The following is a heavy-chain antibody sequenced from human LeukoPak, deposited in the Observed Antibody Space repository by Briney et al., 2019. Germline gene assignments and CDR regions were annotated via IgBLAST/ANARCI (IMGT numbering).Heavy chain of an antibody. CDR3: ARGGLACYDSSGYYSP. D-gene: IGHD3-22*01. V-gene: IGHV1-69*13. CDR2: IIPIFGTA. Sequence: ASVKVSCKASGGTFSSYAISWVRQAPGQGLEWMGGIIPIFGTANYAQKFQGRVTITADESTSTAYMELSSLRSEDTAVYYCARGGLACYDSSGYYSPWGQGTLVTVSS. CDR1: GGTFSSYA. J-gene: IGHJ5*02.